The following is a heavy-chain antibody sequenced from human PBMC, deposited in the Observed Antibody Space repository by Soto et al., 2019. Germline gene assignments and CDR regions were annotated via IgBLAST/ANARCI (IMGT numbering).Heavy chain of an antibody. V-gene: IGHV3-33*01. CDR3: ARDSAAGRGLDY. CDR2: IWYDGSHE. Sequence: GGSLRLSCAASGFTFSHFGMHWVRQAPGKGLESVAIIWYDGSHEYYADSVKGRFTISRDNSKNTLSLQMNSLTAEDTALYYCARDSAAGRGLDYWGQGTLVTVYS. J-gene: IGHJ4*02. CDR1: GFTFSHFG. D-gene: IGHD6-19*01.